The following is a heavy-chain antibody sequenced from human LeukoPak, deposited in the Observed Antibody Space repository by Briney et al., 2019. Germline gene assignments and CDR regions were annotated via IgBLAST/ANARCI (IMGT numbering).Heavy chain of an antibody. CDR3: ARGRSYYNAFDI. Sequence: SETLSLTCAVYGGSFSGYYWSWIRQPPGKGLEWIGEINHSGSANYNPSLKSRVTISVDTSKNQFSLKLSSVTAADTAVYYCARGRSYYNAFDIWGQGTMVTVSS. D-gene: IGHD1-26*01. CDR2: INHSGSA. CDR1: GGSFSGYY. V-gene: IGHV4-34*01. J-gene: IGHJ3*02.